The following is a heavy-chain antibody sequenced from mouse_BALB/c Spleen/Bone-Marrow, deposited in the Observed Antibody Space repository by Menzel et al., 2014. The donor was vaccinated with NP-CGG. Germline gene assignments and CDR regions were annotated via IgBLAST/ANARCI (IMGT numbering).Heavy chain of an antibody. V-gene: IGHV14-3*02. CDR3: ARYYYGSSLFDY. Sequence: VHVKQSGAELVKPGASVELSCTASGFNIKDTYMHWVKQRPEQGLEWIGRIDPANGNTKYDPKFQGKATITADTSSNTAYLQLSSLTSEDTAVYYCARYYYGSSLFDYWGQGTTLTVSS. D-gene: IGHD1-1*01. J-gene: IGHJ2*01. CDR2: IDPANGNT. CDR1: GFNIKDTY.